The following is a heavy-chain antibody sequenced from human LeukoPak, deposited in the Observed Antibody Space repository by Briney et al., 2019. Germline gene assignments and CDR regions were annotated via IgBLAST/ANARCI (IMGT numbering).Heavy chain of an antibody. J-gene: IGHJ4*02. V-gene: IGHV3-30*03. CDR3: ARGGGQYSERKS. CDR2: ISFHGSNK. D-gene: IGHD1-26*01. Sequence: PGQSLRLSCTASGFTFSTYGMHWVRQAPGKGLGWVAVISFHGSNKNYADSVKGRFTISRHNSKNTVYLQMNNLRVEDTAVYYCARGGGQYSERKSWGQGTLVTVSS. CDR1: GFTFSTYG.